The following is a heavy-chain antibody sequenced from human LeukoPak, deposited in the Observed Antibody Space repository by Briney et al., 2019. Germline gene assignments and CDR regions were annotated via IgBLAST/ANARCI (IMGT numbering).Heavy chain of an antibody. J-gene: IGHJ4*02. V-gene: IGHV3-53*01. Sequence: GGSLRLSCAASGFTVSSNYMSWVRQAPGKGLEWVSVIYSGGSTYYADSVKGRFTISRDNSKNTLYLQMNSLRAEDTAVYYCASHHEQPPLDYWGQGILVTVSS. D-gene: IGHD1-14*01. CDR2: IYSGGST. CDR3: ASHHEQPPLDY. CDR1: GFTVSSNY.